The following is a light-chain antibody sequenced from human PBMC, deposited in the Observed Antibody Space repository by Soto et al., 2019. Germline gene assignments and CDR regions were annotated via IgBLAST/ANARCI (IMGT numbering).Light chain of an antibody. Sequence: DIQITQSPSSLSASVGDRVTITCRASQRISTYLNWYQHKPGKAPKLLIYAASSLQSGVPSRFSGSGVGTDFTLTISSLQPEDFAAYYCQQSYSTPWAFGQGTKVDIK. CDR1: QRISTY. V-gene: IGKV1-39*01. CDR2: AAS. J-gene: IGKJ1*01. CDR3: QQSYSTPWA.